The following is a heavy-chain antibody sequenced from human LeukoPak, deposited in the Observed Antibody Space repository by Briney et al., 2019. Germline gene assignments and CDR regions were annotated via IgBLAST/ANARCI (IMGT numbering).Heavy chain of an antibody. CDR3: ARESSWYGNWFDP. Sequence: SETLSLTCTVSGGSINSYYWSWIRQPAGKGLEWIGHIYTSGSTNYNPSLKSRVTMSVDTSKNQFSLKLSSVTAADTAVYYCARESSWYGNWFDPWGQGTPVTVSS. CDR1: GGSINSYY. D-gene: IGHD6-19*01. V-gene: IGHV4-4*07. J-gene: IGHJ5*02. CDR2: IYTSGST.